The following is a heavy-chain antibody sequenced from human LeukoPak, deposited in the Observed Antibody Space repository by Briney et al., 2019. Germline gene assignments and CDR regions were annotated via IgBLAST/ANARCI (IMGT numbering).Heavy chain of an antibody. Sequence: PSEPLSLTCTVSGGSLGNYYWSWLRQPPGKGLEWIGYIYLTGSTRYNPYLQSRVTISVDASRNEFFVKMSFGTAADSEGYYCARHIGGGIEDMDVWGKGTKVTAFS. CDR2: IYLTGST. V-gene: IGHV4-59*08. J-gene: IGHJ6*03. CDR1: GGSLGNYY. D-gene: IGHD3-16*02. CDR3: ARHIGGGIEDMDV.